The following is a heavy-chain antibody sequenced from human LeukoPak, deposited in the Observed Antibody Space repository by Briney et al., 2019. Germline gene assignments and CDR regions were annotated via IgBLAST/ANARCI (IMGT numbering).Heavy chain of an antibody. CDR1: GFIVGNNY. CDR2: ISGSGGST. J-gene: IGHJ4*02. V-gene: IGHV3-23*01. Sequence: GGSLRLSCAASGFIVGNNYMSWVRQARGKGLEWVSAISGSGGSTYYADSVKGRFTISRDNSKNTLYLQMNSLRAEDTAVYYCAKVGYSYGYQPNFDYWGQGTLVTVSS. CDR3: AKVGYSYGYQPNFDY. D-gene: IGHD5-18*01.